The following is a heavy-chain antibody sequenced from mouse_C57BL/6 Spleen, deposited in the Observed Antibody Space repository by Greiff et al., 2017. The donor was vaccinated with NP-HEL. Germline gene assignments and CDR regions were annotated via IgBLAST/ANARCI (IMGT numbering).Heavy chain of an antibody. D-gene: IGHD1-1*01. J-gene: IGHJ3*01. CDR2: IDPSDSYT. Sequence: VQLQQPGAELVKPGASVKLSCKASGYTFTSYWMQWVKQRPGQGLEWLGEIDPSDSYTNYNQKFKGKATLTVDTSSSTAYMQRSSLTSEDSAVYYGANYDGSSRGFAYWGQGTLVTVSA. CDR1: GYTFTSYW. CDR3: ANYDGSSRGFAY. V-gene: IGHV1-50*01.